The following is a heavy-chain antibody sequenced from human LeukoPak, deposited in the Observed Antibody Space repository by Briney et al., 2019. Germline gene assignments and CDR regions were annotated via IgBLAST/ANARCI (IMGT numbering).Heavy chain of an antibody. V-gene: IGHV1-2*02. J-gene: IGHJ4*02. D-gene: IGHD4-11*01. Sequence: ASVKVSCKASGYTFTGYYMHWVRQAPGQGLEWMGWINPNSGGANYAQKFQGRVTMTRDTSISTAHMELSRLRSDDTAVYYCARGPSTTVTNRNYFDYWGQGTLVTVSS. CDR2: INPNSGGA. CDR3: ARGPSTTVTNRNYFDY. CDR1: GYTFTGYY.